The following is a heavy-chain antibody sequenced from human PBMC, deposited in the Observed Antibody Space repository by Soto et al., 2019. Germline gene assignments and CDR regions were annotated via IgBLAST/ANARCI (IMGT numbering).Heavy chain of an antibody. V-gene: IGHV3-74*01. Sequence: GGSLRLSCAASGFTFSNYWMHWVRQAPGKGLVWVSRVNSDGSSTSYADSVKGRFTIFRDNAKNTLYLQMNSLRVEDTAVYYCARGDSNALDYWGPGTLVTVSS. J-gene: IGHJ4*02. CDR1: GFTFSNYW. CDR3: ARGDSNALDY. D-gene: IGHD5-18*01. CDR2: VNSDGSST.